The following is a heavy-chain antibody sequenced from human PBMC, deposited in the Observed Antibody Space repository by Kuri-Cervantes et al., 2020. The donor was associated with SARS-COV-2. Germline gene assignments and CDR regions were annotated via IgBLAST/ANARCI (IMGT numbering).Heavy chain of an antibody. V-gene: IGHV3-30*02. Sequence: GESLKISCAASGFTFSSYGMRWVRQAPGKGLEWVAFIRYDGSNKYYADSVKGRFTISRDNSKNTLYLQMNSLRAEDTAVYYCAREGKGQAIGAFDIWGQGAMVTVSS. CDR1: GFTFSSYG. CDR2: IRYDGSNK. J-gene: IGHJ3*02. CDR3: AREGKGQAIGAFDI. D-gene: IGHD4-23*01.